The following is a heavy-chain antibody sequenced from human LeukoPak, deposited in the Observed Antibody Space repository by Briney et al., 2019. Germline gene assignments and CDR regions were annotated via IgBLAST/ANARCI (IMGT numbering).Heavy chain of an antibody. D-gene: IGHD1-26*01. CDR2: ISYDGSSQ. Sequence: GGSLRLSCAASAFTFSTYGMHWVRQVPGKGLEWVAFISYDGSSQFYADSVKGRFTISRDNSKNMLYLQMNSLRAGDTAVYHCAKGQSGSYYVSYFDHWGQGTLVTVSS. J-gene: IGHJ4*02. CDR3: AKGQSGSYYVSYFDH. CDR1: AFTFSTYG. V-gene: IGHV3-30*18.